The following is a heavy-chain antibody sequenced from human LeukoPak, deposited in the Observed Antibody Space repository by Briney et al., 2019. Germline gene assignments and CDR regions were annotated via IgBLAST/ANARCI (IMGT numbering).Heavy chain of an antibody. Sequence: GGSLRLSRAASGFTFSSYGMHWVRQAPGKGLEWVAVIWYDGSNKYYADSVKGRFTISRDNSKNTLYLQMNSLRAEDTAVYYCATSSGVARHFYYYGMDVWGQGTTVTVSS. CDR1: GFTFSSYG. CDR2: IWYDGSNK. CDR3: ATSSGVARHFYYYGMDV. J-gene: IGHJ6*02. D-gene: IGHD7-27*01. V-gene: IGHV3-33*01.